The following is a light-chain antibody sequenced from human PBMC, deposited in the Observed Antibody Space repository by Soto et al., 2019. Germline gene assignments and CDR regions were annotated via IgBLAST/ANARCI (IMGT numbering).Light chain of an antibody. J-gene: IGLJ1*01. CDR1: KNDIGVYDF. Sequence: QSVLTQPPSASGSPGQSVTISCTGTKNDIGVYDFVSWYQHHPGKAPRLIIYEVVQRPSGVPDRFSGSKPGNTASLTVSGLQAAAQAHYFCKSYAGSTTYVFGSGPKATVL. CDR3: KSYAGSTTYV. CDR2: EVV. V-gene: IGLV2-8*01.